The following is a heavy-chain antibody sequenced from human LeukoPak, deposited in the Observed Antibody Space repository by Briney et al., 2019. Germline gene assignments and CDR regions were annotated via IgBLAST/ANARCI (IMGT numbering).Heavy chain of an antibody. V-gene: IGHV1-69*05. CDR3: AAANYYYYYYMDV. D-gene: IGHD6-25*01. J-gene: IGHJ6*03. CDR1: GYTFTSYA. Sequence: SVKVSCKASGYTFTSYAISWVRQAPGQGLEWMGRIIPIFGTANYAQKFQGRVTITTDESTSTAYMELSSLRSEDTAVYYCAAANYYYYYYMDVWGKGTTVTVSS. CDR2: IIPIFGTA.